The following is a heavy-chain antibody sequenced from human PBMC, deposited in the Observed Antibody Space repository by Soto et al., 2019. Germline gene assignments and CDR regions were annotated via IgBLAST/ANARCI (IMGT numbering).Heavy chain of an antibody. CDR2: IYYSGST. CDR3: ARLSHPYWFDP. CDR1: GGSISSYY. Sequence: LETLSLTCTVSGGSISSYYWGWIRQPPGKGLEWIGSIYYSGSTYSNPSLKSRVTISVDTSKNQFSLKLTSVTAADTAIYYCARLSHPYWFDPWGQGTLVTVSS. J-gene: IGHJ5*02. V-gene: IGHV4-39*01.